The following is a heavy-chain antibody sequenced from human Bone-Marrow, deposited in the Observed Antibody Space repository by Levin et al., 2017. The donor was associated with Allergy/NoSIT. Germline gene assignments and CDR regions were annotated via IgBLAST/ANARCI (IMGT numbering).Heavy chain of an antibody. D-gene: IGHD1-26*01. V-gene: IGHV3-30*18. CDR2: ISYDGSNK. CDR3: AKDNGGTYHAGKNWFHP. CDR1: GFTFSGHG. Sequence: GESLKISCGASGFTFSGHGMHWLRQAPGKGLEWLTVISYDGSNKYHAESVKGRFTVSRDNSRNTVSLEMSSLRPEDTAVYYCAKDNGGTYHAGKNWFHPWGPGTLVSVSS. J-gene: IGHJ5*02.